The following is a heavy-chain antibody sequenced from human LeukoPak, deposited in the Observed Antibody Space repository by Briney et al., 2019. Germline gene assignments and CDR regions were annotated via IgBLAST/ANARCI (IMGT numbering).Heavy chain of an antibody. Sequence: SVKVSCKASGGTFSSYAISWVRQAPGQGLEWMGGIIPIFCTANYAQKFQGRVTITADESTSTAYMELSSLRSEDTAVYYCSGVATIARGYHGAFDIWGQGTMVTVSS. CDR2: IIPIFCTA. D-gene: IGHD3-3*01. J-gene: IGHJ3*02. CDR3: SGVATIARGYHGAFDI. V-gene: IGHV1-69*13. CDR1: GGTFSSYA.